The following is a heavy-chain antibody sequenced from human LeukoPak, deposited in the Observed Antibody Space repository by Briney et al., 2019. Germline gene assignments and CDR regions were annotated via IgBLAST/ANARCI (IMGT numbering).Heavy chain of an antibody. CDR2: ISGSGAYT. CDR1: GFTFSSYA. Sequence: GGSLRLSCAASGFTFSSYAMTWVRQAPGEGLEWASAISGSGAYTQYADSVKGRFTISRDNSKNALFLQMNSLRAEDTAVYYCAREEKRYYGSGSPVAFDIWGQGTMVTVSS. J-gene: IGHJ3*02. CDR3: AREEKRYYGSGSPVAFDI. D-gene: IGHD3-10*01. V-gene: IGHV3-23*01.